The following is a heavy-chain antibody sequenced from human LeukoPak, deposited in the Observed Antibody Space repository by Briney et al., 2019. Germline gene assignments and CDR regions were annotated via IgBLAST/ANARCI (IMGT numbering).Heavy chain of an antibody. Sequence: ASVKVSCKASGYTFTARCVHWVRQAPGQGLEWMGWLNPKSGGANSAQNFPGRVSMTGDTSNSTAYLELSRLRSDDTAVYFCARALRTNILTTDYWGQGTLVTVSS. CDR2: LNPKSGGA. J-gene: IGHJ4*02. D-gene: IGHD3-9*01. V-gene: IGHV1-2*02. CDR1: GYTFTARC. CDR3: ARALRTNILTTDY.